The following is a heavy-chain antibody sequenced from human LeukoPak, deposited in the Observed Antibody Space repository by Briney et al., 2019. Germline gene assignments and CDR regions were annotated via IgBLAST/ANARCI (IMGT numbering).Heavy chain of an antibody. J-gene: IGHJ4*02. CDR2: ISSSSSTI. CDR1: GFTFSSYS. V-gene: IGHV3-48*01. Sequence: PGGSLRLSCAASGFTFSSYSMNWVRQAPGKGLEWVSYISSSSSTIYYADSVKGRFTISRDNAKNSLYLQMNGLRAEDTAVYYCAREIVGMDGPYYFDYWGQGTLVTVSS. D-gene: IGHD2-21*01. CDR3: AREIVGMDGPYYFDY.